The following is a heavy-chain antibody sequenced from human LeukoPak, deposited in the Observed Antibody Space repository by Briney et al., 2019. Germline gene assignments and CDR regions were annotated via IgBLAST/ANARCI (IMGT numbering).Heavy chain of an antibody. D-gene: IGHD6-19*01. CDR2: IKEDGSEK. CDR3: VTKEPSTSGWSY. CDR1: GFTFNRDW. Sequence: PGGSLRLSCTASGFTFNRDWTAWVRQAPGKGLEWVANIKEDGSEKNYVDSVKGRFTIQMNDLRAEDTGVYYCVTKEPSTSGWSYWGQGTLVTVSS. J-gene: IGHJ4*02. V-gene: IGHV3-7*01.